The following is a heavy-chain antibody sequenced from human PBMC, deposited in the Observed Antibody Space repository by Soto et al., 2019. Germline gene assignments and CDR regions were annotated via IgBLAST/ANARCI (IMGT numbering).Heavy chain of an antibody. J-gene: IGHJ5*02. Sequence: GGSLRLSCAASGFTFSNAWMSWVRQAPGKGLEWVGRIKSKTDGGTTDYAAPVKGRFTIPRDDSKNTLYLQMNSLKTEDTAVYYCTTDPMWWNQNWFDPWGQGTLVTVSS. V-gene: IGHV3-15*01. CDR1: GFTFSNAW. CDR3: TTDPMWWNQNWFDP. D-gene: IGHD2-21*01. CDR2: IKSKTDGGTT.